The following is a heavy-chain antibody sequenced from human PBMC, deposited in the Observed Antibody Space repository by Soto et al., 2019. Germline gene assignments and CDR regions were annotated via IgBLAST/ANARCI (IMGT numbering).Heavy chain of an antibody. Sequence: PGGSLRLSCTASGFTFGDYAMSWVRQAPGKGLEWVGFIRSKAYGGTTEYAASVKGRFTISRDDSKSIAYLQMNSLKTEDTAVYYCTRSRTYYDFWSGYYYYYYGMDVWGQGTTVTVSS. CDR3: TRSRTYYDFWSGYYYYYYGMDV. CDR2: IRSKAYGGTT. CDR1: GFTFGDYA. D-gene: IGHD3-3*01. V-gene: IGHV3-49*04. J-gene: IGHJ6*02.